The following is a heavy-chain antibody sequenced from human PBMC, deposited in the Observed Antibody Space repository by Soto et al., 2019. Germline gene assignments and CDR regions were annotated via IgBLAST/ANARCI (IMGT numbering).Heavy chain of an antibody. CDR2: IYYSGST. CDR1: GGSISYYY. V-gene: IGHV4-59*01. D-gene: IGHD3-22*01. CDR3: ARLGGFYQAFDS. Sequence: SATLSLTCTVSGGSISYYYWTWIRQPPGKGLEWIGYIYYSGSTNYNPSLKSRVTISLDTAKKQFSLKLSSVTAADTAMYYCARLGGFYQAFDSWGQGTLVTVS. J-gene: IGHJ4*02.